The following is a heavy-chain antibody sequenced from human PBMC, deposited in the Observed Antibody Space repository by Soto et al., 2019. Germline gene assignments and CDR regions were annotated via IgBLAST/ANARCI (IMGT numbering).Heavy chain of an antibody. V-gene: IGHV1-18*04. CDR3: ARDCSGGACYPASFDY. D-gene: IGHD2-15*01. J-gene: IGHJ4*02. CDR1: GYTFTSYG. Sequence: ASVKVSCKASGYTFTSYGISWVRQAPGQGLEWMGWISAYTGSTDYNPSLKSRVTMSVDTSKNQFSLKVSSVTAADTAVYYCARDCSGGACYPASFDYWGQGTLVTVSS. CDR2: ISAYTGST.